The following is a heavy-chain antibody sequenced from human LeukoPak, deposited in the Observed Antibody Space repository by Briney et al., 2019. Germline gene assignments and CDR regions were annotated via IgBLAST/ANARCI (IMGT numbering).Heavy chain of an antibody. J-gene: IGHJ4*02. CDR2: ISGSGGST. D-gene: IGHD2-2*01. V-gene: IGHV3-23*01. CDR1: GFTFSSYA. Sequence: PGGSLRLSCAASGFTFSSYAMSWVRQAPGKGLEWVSAISGSGGSTYYADSVKGRFTISRDNSKNTLYLQMNSLRAEDTAVYYCAKRYCSSTSCSLFDHWGQGTLVTVSS. CDR3: AKRYCSSTSCSLFDH.